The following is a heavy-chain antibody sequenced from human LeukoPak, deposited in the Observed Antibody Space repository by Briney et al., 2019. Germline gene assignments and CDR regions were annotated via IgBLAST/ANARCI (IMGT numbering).Heavy chain of an antibody. V-gene: IGHV4-39*01. Sequence: SETLSLTCTVSGGSISSSSYYWGWIRRPPGKGLEWIGSIYYSGSTYYNPSLKSRATISVDTSKNQFSLKLSSVTAADTAVYYCARLGLGYCSSTSCYTDYYYGMDVWGQGTTVTVSS. J-gene: IGHJ6*02. D-gene: IGHD2-2*02. CDR2: IYYSGST. CDR3: ARLGLGYCSSTSCYTDYYYGMDV. CDR1: GGSISSSSYY.